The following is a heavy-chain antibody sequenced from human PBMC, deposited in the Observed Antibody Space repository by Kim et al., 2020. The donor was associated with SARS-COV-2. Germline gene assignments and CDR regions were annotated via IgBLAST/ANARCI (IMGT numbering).Heavy chain of an antibody. D-gene: IGHD4-17*01. CDR2: IYYSGST. Sequence: SETLSLTCTVSGGSISSRSYYWGWIRQPPGKGLEWIGSIYYSGSTYYNPSLKSRVTISVDTSKNQFSLKLSSVTAADTAVYYCARQDCGDYLDYFDYWGQGTLVTVSS. J-gene: IGHJ4*02. CDR1: GGSISSRSYY. CDR3: ARQDCGDYLDYFDY. V-gene: IGHV4-39*01.